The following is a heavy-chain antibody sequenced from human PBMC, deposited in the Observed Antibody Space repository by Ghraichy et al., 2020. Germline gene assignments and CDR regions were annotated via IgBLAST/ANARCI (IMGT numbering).Heavy chain of an antibody. CDR2: FDPEEGKT. CDR1: GFTLTEPS. J-gene: IGHJ5*02. CDR3: ARLDSGTFLPWFDP. Sequence: ASVKVSCKASGFTLTEPSMHWVRQAPGEGLEWMGGFDPEEGKTIFAQKFQGRVTMTEDTSAATAFMELRNLRSDDTAIYFCARLDSGTFLPWFDPWGQGTQVTVSA. D-gene: IGHD5-12*01. V-gene: IGHV1-24*01.